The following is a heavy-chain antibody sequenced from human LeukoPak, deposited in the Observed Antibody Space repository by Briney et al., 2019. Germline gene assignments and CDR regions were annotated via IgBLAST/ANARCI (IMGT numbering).Heavy chain of an antibody. D-gene: IGHD5-12*01. V-gene: IGHV3-74*03. J-gene: IGHJ4*02. CDR2: INSDGSSI. CDR1: GFTFSSYW. CDR3: AREGRVSGYDFDC. Sequence: GGTLRLSCAASGFTFSSYWMHWVRQAPGKGLVWVSRINSDGSSITYADSVKGRFTISRDSAKNTLYLQMNSLRVEDTAVYYCAREGRVSGYDFDCWGQGTLVTVSS.